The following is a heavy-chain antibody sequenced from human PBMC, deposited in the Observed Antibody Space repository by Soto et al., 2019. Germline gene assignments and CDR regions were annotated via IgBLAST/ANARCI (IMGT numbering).Heavy chain of an antibody. Sequence: QVLLVESGGGVVQPGRSLRLSGAASEFTFSTYPMHWVRQAPGKGLEWVAVISYDETSKYYADSVKGRFTISRDNSKDTLYLQMNSLRADDTAVYYCARGASDFWGAYPEIHYVDYWGQGTLVTVSS. CDR2: ISYDETSK. D-gene: IGHD3-3*01. CDR1: EFTFSTYP. CDR3: ARGASDFWGAYPEIHYVDY. J-gene: IGHJ4*02. V-gene: IGHV3-30-3*01.